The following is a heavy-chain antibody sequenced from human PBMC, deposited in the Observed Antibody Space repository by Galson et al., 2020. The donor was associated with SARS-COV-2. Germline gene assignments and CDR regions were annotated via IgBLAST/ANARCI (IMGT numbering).Heavy chain of an antibody. V-gene: IGHV3-30*04. Sequence: QLGESLKISCAASGFTFSTYAMHWVRQAPGKGLEWVAVLSNDGSSKYYADSVKGRFTISRDNSQTTLYLQMSSLSVEDTAVYYCSRGTYGTSWFSHGALDIWGQGTMVTVSS. CDR1: GFTFSTYA. D-gene: IGHD3-10*01. CDR2: LSNDGSSK. CDR3: SRGTYGTSWFSHGALDI. J-gene: IGHJ3*02.